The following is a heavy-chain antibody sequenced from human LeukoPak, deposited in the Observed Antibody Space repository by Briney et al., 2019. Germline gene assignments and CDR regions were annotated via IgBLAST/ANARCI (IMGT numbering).Heavy chain of an antibody. CDR1: GYTFTGYY. D-gene: IGHD4-17*01. V-gene: IGHV1-2*02. CDR2: INPNSGGT. CDR3: ASLVPTVTTYYYYGMDV. J-gene: IGHJ6*02. Sequence: ASVKVSCKASGYTFTGYYMHWVRQAPGQGLEWMGWINPNSGGTNYAQKFQGRVTMTRDTSISTAYMELSRLRSDDTAVYYCASLVPTVTTYYYYGMDVWGQGTTVTVSS.